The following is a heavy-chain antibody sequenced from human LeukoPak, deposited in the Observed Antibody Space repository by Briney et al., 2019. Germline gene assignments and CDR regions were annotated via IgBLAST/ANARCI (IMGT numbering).Heavy chain of an antibody. Sequence: PSETLSLTCAVSGGSFSAYYWGWIRQPPGKGLEWIGSIYYSGSTYYNPSLKSRVTISVDTSKNQFSLKLSSVTAADTAVYYCARDYYDSSVPAYYYMDVWGKGTTVTISS. D-gene: IGHD3-22*01. CDR1: GGSFSAYY. V-gene: IGHV4-39*07. CDR2: IYYSGST. J-gene: IGHJ6*03. CDR3: ARDYYDSSVPAYYYMDV.